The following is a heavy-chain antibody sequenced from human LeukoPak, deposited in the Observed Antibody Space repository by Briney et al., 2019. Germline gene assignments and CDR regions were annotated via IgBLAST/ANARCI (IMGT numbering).Heavy chain of an antibody. V-gene: IGHV3-53*05. CDR2: IDSGGRT. Sequence: QPGRSLRLSCAASGFTVSTNYMNWVRQAPGKGLEWVSIIDSGGRTNYADSVKGRFTISRDKYENTLYLQMNSLRPEDTAVYYCTRDTGRCSTTSCYDGAAAGTYYWALGTLVTVSS. CDR1: GFTVSTNY. J-gene: IGHJ4*01. CDR3: TRDTGRCSTTSCYDGAAAGTYY. D-gene: IGHD6-13*01.